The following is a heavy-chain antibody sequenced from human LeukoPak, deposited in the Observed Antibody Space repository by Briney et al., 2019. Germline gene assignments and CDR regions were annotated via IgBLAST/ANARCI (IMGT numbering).Heavy chain of an antibody. CDR3: AKDGAVRGVMPYYFDY. D-gene: IGHD3-10*01. J-gene: IGHJ4*02. Sequence: GRSLRLSCAASGFTFSNHGMHWVRQAPGKGLEWVAVISYDGSNKYYTDSVKGRFTISRDNSKNTLYLQMNGLRAEDTAVYYCAKDGAVRGVMPYYFDYWGQGTLVTVSS. CDR1: GFTFSNHG. CDR2: ISYDGSNK. V-gene: IGHV3-30*18.